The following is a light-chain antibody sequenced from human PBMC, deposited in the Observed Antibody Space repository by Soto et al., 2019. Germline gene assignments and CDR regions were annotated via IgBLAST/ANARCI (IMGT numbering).Light chain of an antibody. CDR1: KLGDKY. J-gene: IGLJ2*01. CDR2: QDS. V-gene: IGLV3-1*01. CDR3: QAWDRSTLV. Sequence: SYELTQPPSVSVSPGQTASITCSGDKLGDKYACWYQQKPGQSPVLVIYQDSKRPSGIPERFSGSNSGNTATLTIRGTQAMDEADYYCQAWDRSTLVFGGGTKLTVL.